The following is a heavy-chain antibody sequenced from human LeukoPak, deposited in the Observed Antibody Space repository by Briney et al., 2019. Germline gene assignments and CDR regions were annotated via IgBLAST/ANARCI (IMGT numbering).Heavy chain of an antibody. Sequence: GGSLRLSCAASGFTFSSYGMHWVRQAPGKGLEWVAVISYDGSNKYYADSVKGRFTISRDNSKNTLYLQMNSLRAEDTAVYYCAKDLTDYYYDSSGYHDAFDIWGQGTMVTVSS. J-gene: IGHJ3*02. D-gene: IGHD3-22*01. CDR2: ISYDGSNK. CDR1: GFTFSSYG. V-gene: IGHV3-30*18. CDR3: AKDLTDYYYDSSGYHDAFDI.